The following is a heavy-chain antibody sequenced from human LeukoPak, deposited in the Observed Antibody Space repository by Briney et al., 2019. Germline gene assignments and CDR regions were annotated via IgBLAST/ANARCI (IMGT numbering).Heavy chain of an antibody. CDR2: ISSNGGST. CDR3: ARGRRITMLRGVIGLKYYMDV. D-gene: IGHD3-10*01. Sequence: GGSLRLSCAASGFTFSRYSMNWVRQAPGKGLEYVSAISSNGGSTNYANSVKGRFSISRDNSKNTLYLQMGSLRTEDMAVYYCARGRRITMLRGVIGLKYYMDVWGKGTTVTISS. J-gene: IGHJ6*03. V-gene: IGHV3-64*01. CDR1: GFTFSRYS.